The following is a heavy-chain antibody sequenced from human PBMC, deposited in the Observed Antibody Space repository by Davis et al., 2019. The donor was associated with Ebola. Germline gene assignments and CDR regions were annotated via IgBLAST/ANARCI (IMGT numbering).Heavy chain of an antibody. CDR2: ISSSSSYI. J-gene: IGHJ4*02. D-gene: IGHD3-10*01. CDR1: GFTFSSYS. Sequence: GESLKISCAASGFTFSSYSMNWVRQAPGKGLEWVSSISSSSSYIYYADSVKGRFTISRDNAKNSLYLQMNSLRAEDTAKYYCAKDRGYYGSGNYDQWGQGTLVTVSS. CDR3: AKDRGYYGSGNYDQ. V-gene: IGHV3-21*04.